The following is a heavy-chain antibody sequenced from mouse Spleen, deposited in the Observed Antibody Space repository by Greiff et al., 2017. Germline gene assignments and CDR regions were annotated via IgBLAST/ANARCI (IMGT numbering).Heavy chain of an antibody. Sequence: VQLKQSGAELARPGASVKLSCKASGYTFTSYGISWVKQRTGQGLEWIGEIYPRSGNTYYNEKFKGKATLTADKSSSTAYMELRSLTSEDSAVYFCPHYDGSYAFDYWGQGTTLTVSS. CDR1: GYTFTSYG. V-gene: IGHV1-81*01. J-gene: IGHJ2*01. CDR3: PHYDGSYAFDY. D-gene: IGHD2-3*01. CDR2: IYPRSGNT.